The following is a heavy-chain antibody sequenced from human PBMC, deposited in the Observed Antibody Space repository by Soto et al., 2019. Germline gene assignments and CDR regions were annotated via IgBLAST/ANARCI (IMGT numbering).Heavy chain of an antibody. V-gene: IGHV3-23*01. CDR2: ISGSGGTT. J-gene: IGHJ4*02. CDR3: AKNKETGTTGGLGY. CDR1: GFTFSGYA. D-gene: IGHD1-1*01. Sequence: QAGGSLRLSCAASGFTFSGYAMSWVRQAPGKGLEWVSTISGSGGTTYYADSVKGRFTISRDNSKNTLYLQMNSLRAEDTAIYYCAKNKETGTTGGLGYWGQGTLVTVSS.